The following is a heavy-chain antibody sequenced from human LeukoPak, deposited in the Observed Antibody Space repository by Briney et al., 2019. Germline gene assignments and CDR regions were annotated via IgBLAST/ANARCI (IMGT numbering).Heavy chain of an antibody. J-gene: IGHJ6*02. D-gene: IGHD3-3*01. CDR2: MNTSSGNT. Sequence: GGSVKVSCKASRYTFTSYAINGVRQATRQGHEWMGWMNTSSGNTGYAQRFQGTVTMTWNTSISTAYVELSSLRSEVTAVYYCARKGGRRFWEWLSPGGYYGMDVWGQGTTVTASS. CDR1: RYTFTSYA. CDR3: ARKGGRRFWEWLSPGGYYGMDV. V-gene: IGHV1-8*01.